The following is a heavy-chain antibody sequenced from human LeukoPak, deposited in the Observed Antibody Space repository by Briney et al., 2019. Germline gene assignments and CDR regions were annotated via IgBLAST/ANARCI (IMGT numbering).Heavy chain of an antibody. Sequence: SETLSLTCTFSGGFISGSNYYWAWIRQTPGKGLEWIASIYYSGSIYYDPSLKSRVTISVDTSKNQFSLKLTSVTAADTAVYYCVRLGVVGIDQNWFDPWGQGTLVTVSS. V-gene: IGHV4-39*07. D-gene: IGHD2-2*01. CDR3: VRLGVVGIDQNWFDP. CDR2: IYYSGSI. J-gene: IGHJ5*02. CDR1: GGFISGSNYY.